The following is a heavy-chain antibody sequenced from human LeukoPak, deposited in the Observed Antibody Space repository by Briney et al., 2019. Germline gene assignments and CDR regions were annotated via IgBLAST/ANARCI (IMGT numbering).Heavy chain of an antibody. V-gene: IGHV1-69*01. Sequence: SVKVSCKASGGTFSSYTISWVRQAPGQGLGWMGGIIPIFGTAKYAQKFQGRVTITADESTSTAYMELSSLRSEDTAVYYCARVDSNYYMDVWGKGTTVTVSS. CDR3: ARVDSNYYMDV. D-gene: IGHD4-11*01. J-gene: IGHJ6*03. CDR1: GGTFSSYT. CDR2: IIPIFGTA.